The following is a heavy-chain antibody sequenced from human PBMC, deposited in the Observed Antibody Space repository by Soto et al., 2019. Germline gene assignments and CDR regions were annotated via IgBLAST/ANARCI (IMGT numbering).Heavy chain of an antibody. CDR1: GFTFSSYA. J-gene: IGHJ6*02. Sequence: EVQLLESGGGLVQPGGSLRLSCAASGFTFSSYAMSWVRQAPGKGLEWVSAISGSGGSTYYADSVKGRFTISRDNSKNTLYLKMNSLRAEDTAVYYCANDIVVVVAATPGYYYGMDVWGQGTTVTVSS. D-gene: IGHD2-15*01. V-gene: IGHV3-23*01. CDR3: ANDIVVVVAATPGYYYGMDV. CDR2: ISGSGGST.